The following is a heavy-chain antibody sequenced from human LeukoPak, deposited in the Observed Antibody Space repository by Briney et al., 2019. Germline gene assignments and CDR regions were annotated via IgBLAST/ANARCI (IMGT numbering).Heavy chain of an antibody. CDR2: INPNSGGT. Sequence: ASVKVSCKASGYTFTCYYMHWVRQAPGQGLEWMGWINPNSGGTNYAQKFQGWVTMTRDTSISTAYMELSRLRSDDTAVYYCARAGPDILTGYPKDAFDIWGQGTMVTVSS. J-gene: IGHJ3*02. V-gene: IGHV1-2*04. CDR1: GYTFTCYY. CDR3: ARAGPDILTGYPKDAFDI. D-gene: IGHD3-9*01.